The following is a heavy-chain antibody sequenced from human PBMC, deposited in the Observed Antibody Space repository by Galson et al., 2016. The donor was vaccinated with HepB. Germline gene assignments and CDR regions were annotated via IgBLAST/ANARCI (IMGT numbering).Heavy chain of an antibody. CDR2: IYSGGGT. CDR3: AKVGLIRGGLARYFDD. Sequence: SLRLSCAASGFTVSSDYMSWVRQAPGKGLEWVSVIYSGGGTYHADSGKGRFTISRDNSKNTLYLQMNSLRAEDTAVYYCAKVGLIRGGLARYFDDWGQGTLVTVSS. V-gene: IGHV3-53*05. CDR1: GFTVSSDY. D-gene: IGHD3-16*01. J-gene: IGHJ4*02.